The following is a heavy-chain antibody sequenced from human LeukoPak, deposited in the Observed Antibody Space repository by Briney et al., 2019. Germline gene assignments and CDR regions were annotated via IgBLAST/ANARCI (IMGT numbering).Heavy chain of an antibody. J-gene: IGHJ4*02. CDR3: ARSVSATLWSGYYIDY. V-gene: IGHV4-59*12. CDR1: GGSINSYY. CDR2: ISYSGST. D-gene: IGHD3-3*01. Sequence: PSETLSLTCTVSGGSINSYYCSWIRQPPGKGLEWIGYISYSGSTYYNSSLKSRVTISVDTSKNHFSLKLSSVTAADTAVYYCARSVSATLWSGYYIDYWGQGTLVTVSS.